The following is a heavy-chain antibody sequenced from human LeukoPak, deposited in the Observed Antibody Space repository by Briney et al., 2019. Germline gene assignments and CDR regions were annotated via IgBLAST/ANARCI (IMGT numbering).Heavy chain of an antibody. Sequence: PSETLSLTCTVSGASISSTSYYWGWIRQPPGKGLEWIGSTYYRGTTYYNPSLKSRVTISLDTSKNQFSLKLSSVTAADTAVYYCARQGGITMIVVIITDDAFDIWGQGTMVTVSS. J-gene: IGHJ3*02. CDR3: ARQGGITMIVVIITDDAFDI. CDR1: GASISSTSYY. CDR2: TYYRGTT. D-gene: IGHD3-22*01. V-gene: IGHV4-39*01.